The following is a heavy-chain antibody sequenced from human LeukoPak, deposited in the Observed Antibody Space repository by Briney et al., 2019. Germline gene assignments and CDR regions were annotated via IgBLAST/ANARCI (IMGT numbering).Heavy chain of an antibody. Sequence: ASVKVSCKASGYTFTSYAMHWVRQAPGQWLEWMGWINAGNGYTQYSQKFQGRVTITRDTSASTAYMELSSLRSEDTAVYYCARDSGEYYFDYWGQGTLVTVSS. CDR3: ARDSGEYYFDY. V-gene: IGHV1-3*01. CDR2: INAGNGYT. D-gene: IGHD2-15*01. J-gene: IGHJ4*02. CDR1: GYTFTSYA.